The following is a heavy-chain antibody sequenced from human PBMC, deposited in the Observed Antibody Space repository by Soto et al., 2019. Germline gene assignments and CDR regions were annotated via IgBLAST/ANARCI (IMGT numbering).Heavy chain of an antibody. CDR3: ARDSITNSYETSGYFLFYF. CDR1: GFVFTRYA. D-gene: IGHD3-22*01. J-gene: IGHJ4*02. Sequence: EVQLLESGGNLIQPGGSLRLSCAASGFVFTRYAMSWVRQAPGKGLEWVSAISGAGRDTYYADSVKGRFTISRDSSKNTLYLQMNSLRAEDSAVYYCARDSITNSYETSGYFLFYFWGPGTLVTVSS. CDR2: ISGAGRDT. V-gene: IGHV3-23*01.